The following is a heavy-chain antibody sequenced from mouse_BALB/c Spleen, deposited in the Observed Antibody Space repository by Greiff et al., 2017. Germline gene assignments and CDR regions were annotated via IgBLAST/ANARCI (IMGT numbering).Heavy chain of an antibody. V-gene: IGHV2-6-7*01. CDR1: GFSLTGYG. CDR2: IWGDGST. CDR3: ARGFITTGFDV. J-gene: IGHJ1*01. Sequence: QVQLKESGPGLVQPSQSLSITCTVSGFSLTGYGVNWVRQPPGKGLEWLGMIWGDGSTDYNSALKSRLSISKDNSKSQVFLKMNSLQTDDTARYYCARGFITTGFDVWGAGTTVTVSS. D-gene: IGHD1-1*01.